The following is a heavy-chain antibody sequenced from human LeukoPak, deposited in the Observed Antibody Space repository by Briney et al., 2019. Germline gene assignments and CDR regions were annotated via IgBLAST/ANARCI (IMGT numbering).Heavy chain of an antibody. Sequence: GGSLRLSCAASGFTFSSYAMHWVRQAPGKGLEWVAVISYDGSNKYYADSVKGRSTISRDNSKNTLYLQMNSLRAEDTAVYYCARPELQYYYYFDYWGQGTLVTVSS. CDR1: GFTFSSYA. V-gene: IGHV3-30-3*01. CDR3: ARPELQYYYYFDY. D-gene: IGHD2/OR15-2a*01. J-gene: IGHJ4*02. CDR2: ISYDGSNK.